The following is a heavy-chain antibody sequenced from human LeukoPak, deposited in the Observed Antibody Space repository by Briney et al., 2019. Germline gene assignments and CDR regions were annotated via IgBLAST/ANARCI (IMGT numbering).Heavy chain of an antibody. Sequence: GRSLRLSCAASGFTFSSYAMHWVRQAPGKGLEWVAVISYDGSNKYYADSVKGRFTISRDNSKNTLYLQMNSLRAEDTAVYYCAKSAGYCSGGSCKGPFYFDYWGQGTLVTVSS. V-gene: IGHV3-30*04. D-gene: IGHD2-15*01. J-gene: IGHJ4*02. CDR1: GFTFSSYA. CDR3: AKSAGYCSGGSCKGPFYFDY. CDR2: ISYDGSNK.